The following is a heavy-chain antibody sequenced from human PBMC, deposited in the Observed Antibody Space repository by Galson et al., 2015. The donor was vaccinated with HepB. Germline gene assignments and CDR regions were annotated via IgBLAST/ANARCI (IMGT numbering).Heavy chain of an antibody. J-gene: IGHJ5*02. CDR1: GDSVSGISPA. CDR2: TYYRSKWYT. CDR3: ARERPYKWFDP. V-gene: IGHV6-1*01. Sequence: CAISGDSVSGISPAWSWIRQSPSRGLEWLGRTYYRSKWYTNYAVSVKGRITINPDTSKNQFSLQLNSVTPEDTAVYYCARERPYKWFDPWGQGTLVTVSS.